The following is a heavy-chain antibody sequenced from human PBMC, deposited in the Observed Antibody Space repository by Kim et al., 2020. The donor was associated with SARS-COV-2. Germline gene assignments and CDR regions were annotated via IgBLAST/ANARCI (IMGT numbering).Heavy chain of an antibody. D-gene: IGHD5-12*01. CDR3: ARDHNGYNYYYFDY. Sequence: AQKCEGRVTITADESTSTAYMELSSRRSEDTAVYYCARDHNGYNYYYFDYWGQGTLVTVSS. V-gene: IGHV1-69*01. J-gene: IGHJ4*02.